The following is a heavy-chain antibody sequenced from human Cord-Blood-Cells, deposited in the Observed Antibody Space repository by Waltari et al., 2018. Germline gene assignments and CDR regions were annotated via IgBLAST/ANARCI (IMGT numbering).Heavy chain of an antibody. CDR2: MNPNSGNT. D-gene: IGHD5-18*01. Sequence: QVQLVQCGAEVMKPGASGKVSCKASAYTLTSYAINRGRQATGQGLEWMGWMNPNSGNTGYAQKFQGRVTMTRNTSISTAYMELSSLRSEDTAVYYCARGGYSYGYAFDIWGQGTMVTVSS. CDR1: AYTLTSYA. V-gene: IGHV1-8*01. CDR3: ARGGYSYGYAFDI. J-gene: IGHJ3*02.